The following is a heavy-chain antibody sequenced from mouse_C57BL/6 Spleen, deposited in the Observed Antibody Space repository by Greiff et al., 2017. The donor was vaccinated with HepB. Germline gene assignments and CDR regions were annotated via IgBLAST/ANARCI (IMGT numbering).Heavy chain of an antibody. J-gene: IGHJ4*01. CDR2: IDPNSGGT. D-gene: IGHD1-1*01. Sequence: VQLQQPGAELVKPGASVKLSCKASGYTFTSYWMHWVKQRPGRGLEWIGRIDPNSGGTKYNEKFKSKATLTVDKPSSTAYMQLSSLTSEDSAVYYCAREGRPTVVATDYAMDYWGQGTSVTVSS. V-gene: IGHV1-72*01. CDR1: GYTFTSYW. CDR3: AREGRPTVVATDYAMDY.